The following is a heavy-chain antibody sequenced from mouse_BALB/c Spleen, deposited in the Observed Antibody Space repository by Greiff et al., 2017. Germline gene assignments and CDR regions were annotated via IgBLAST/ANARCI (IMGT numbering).Heavy chain of an antibody. CDR3: ARFAPDSSGPFAY. CDR1: GDSITSGY. V-gene: IGHV3-8*02. J-gene: IGHJ3*01. Sequence: DVQLQESGPSLVKPSQTLSLTCSVTGDSITSGYWNWIRKFPGHKLEYMGYISYSGSTYYNPSLKSRISITRDTSKNQYYLQLNSVTTEDTATYYCARFAPDSSGPFAYWGQGTLVTVSA. CDR2: ISYSGST. D-gene: IGHD3-2*01.